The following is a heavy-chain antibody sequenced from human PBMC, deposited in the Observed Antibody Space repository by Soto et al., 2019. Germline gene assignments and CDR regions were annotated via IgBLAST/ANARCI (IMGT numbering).Heavy chain of an antibody. D-gene: IGHD2-2*01. V-gene: IGHV3-23*01. J-gene: IGHJ6*02. CDR3: AKDLGAPAAMFYYYYGMDV. CDR2: ISGSGGST. Sequence: GGSLRLSCAASGFTFSSHAMSWVRQAPGKGLEWVSAISGSGGSTYYADSVKGRFTISRDNPKNTLYLQMNSLRAEDTAVYYCAKDLGAPAAMFYYYYGMDVWGQGTTVTVSS. CDR1: GFTFSSHA.